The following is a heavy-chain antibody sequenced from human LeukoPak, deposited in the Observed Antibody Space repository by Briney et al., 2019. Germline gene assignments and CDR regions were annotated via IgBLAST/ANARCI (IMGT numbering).Heavy chain of an antibody. J-gene: IGHJ4*02. Sequence: PSETLSLTCTVSGGSISSYYWSWIRQPPGKGLEWTGYIYYSGSTNYNPSLKSRVTISVDTSKNQFSLKLSSVTAADTAVYYCARLRGSLPPYFDYWGQGTLVTVSS. D-gene: IGHD3-10*01. CDR1: GGSISSYY. CDR2: IYYSGST. V-gene: IGHV4-59*01. CDR3: ARLRGSLPPYFDY.